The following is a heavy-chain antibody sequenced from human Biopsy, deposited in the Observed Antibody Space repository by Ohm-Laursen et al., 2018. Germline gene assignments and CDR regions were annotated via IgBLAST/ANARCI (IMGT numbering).Heavy chain of an antibody. CDR2: ISTYNDDT. CDR3: ARDPGYDFWSGSDPFDI. J-gene: IGHJ3*02. Sequence: GASVTASCKTSGYTFTAYGISWVRQAPGQGLEWMGWISTYNDDTNIAQKFQGRVSMTTDTSTRTAYMELRSLRSGDTAIYFCARDPGYDFWSGSDPFDIWGQGTLVTVS. CDR1: GYTFTAYG. V-gene: IGHV1-18*04. D-gene: IGHD3-3*01.